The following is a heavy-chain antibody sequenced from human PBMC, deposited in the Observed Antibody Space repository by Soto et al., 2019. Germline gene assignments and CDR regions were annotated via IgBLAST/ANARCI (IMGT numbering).Heavy chain of an antibody. CDR3: ALSSGRAEYYFDY. V-gene: IGHV3-30-3*01. CDR1: GFTFSSYA. Sequence: QVQLVESGGGVVQPGRSLRLSCAASGFTFSSYAMHWVRQAPGKGLEWVAVISYDGSNKYYADSVKGRFTISRDNSKNTLYLQMNSLRAEDTAGYSCALSSGRAEYYFDYWGQGTLVTVSS. D-gene: IGHD3-22*01. CDR2: ISYDGSNK. J-gene: IGHJ4*02.